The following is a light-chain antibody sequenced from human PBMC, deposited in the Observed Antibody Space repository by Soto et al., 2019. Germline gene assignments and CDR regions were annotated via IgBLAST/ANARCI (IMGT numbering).Light chain of an antibody. CDR1: ESISTK. CDR3: QQYNTWSSIT. V-gene: IGKV3-15*01. J-gene: IGKJ5*01. CDR2: GAS. Sequence: EIVMTQSPATLSVSPGERVTLSCRASESISTKLAWYQQKPGQAPSLLMYGASTRATGIPDGFSRSGSGTEFALTISSPQSEDFGGYYCQQYNTWSSITFGQGTRLEI.